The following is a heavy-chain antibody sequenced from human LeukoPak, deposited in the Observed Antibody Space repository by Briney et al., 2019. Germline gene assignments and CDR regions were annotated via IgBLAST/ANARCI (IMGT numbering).Heavy chain of an antibody. CDR2: ISHDGSSK. V-gene: IGHV3-30-3*01. Sequence: GGSLRLSCAASGFTFSSYAMHWVRQAPGKGLEWVAVISHDGSSKFYADSVKGRYTISRDNSKNTLYLQMNSLRAEDTAVYYCAREAGIQYYYDSSGYYVDYWGQGTLVTVSS. CDR3: AREAGIQYYYDSSGYYVDY. D-gene: IGHD3-22*01. CDR1: GFTFSSYA. J-gene: IGHJ4*02.